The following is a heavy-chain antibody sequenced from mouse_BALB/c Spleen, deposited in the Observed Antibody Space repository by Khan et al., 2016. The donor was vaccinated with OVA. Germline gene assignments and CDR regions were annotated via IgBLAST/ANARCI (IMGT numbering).Heavy chain of an antibody. CDR1: GYTFTNYG. Sequence: QIQLVQSGPELKKPGETVKISCKASGYTFTNYGMTWVKQAPGKGLKWMGWINTYTGEPTYADDFKGRFAFSLETSATTASLQINNLKNEDTATDFCARVGNYWYFDVWGAGTTVTVSS. CDR2: INTYTGEP. V-gene: IGHV9-3-1*01. CDR3: ARVGNYWYFDV. D-gene: IGHD2-1*01. J-gene: IGHJ1*01.